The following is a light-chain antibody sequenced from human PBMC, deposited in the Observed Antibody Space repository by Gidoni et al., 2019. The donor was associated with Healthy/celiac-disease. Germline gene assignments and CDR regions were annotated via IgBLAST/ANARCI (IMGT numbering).Light chain of an antibody. Sequence: QSALTQPASVSGSPGPSITISCTETSSDVGGYNYVSWYQQHPGKAPKLRIYEVSNRPSGVSNRFSGSKSGNTASLTISGLQAEDEADYYCSSYTSSSSYVFGTGTKVTVL. V-gene: IGLV2-14*01. CDR1: SSDVGGYNY. CDR3: SSYTSSSSYV. CDR2: EVS. J-gene: IGLJ1*01.